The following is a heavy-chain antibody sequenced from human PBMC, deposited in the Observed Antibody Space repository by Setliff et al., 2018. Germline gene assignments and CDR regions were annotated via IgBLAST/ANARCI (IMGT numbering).Heavy chain of an antibody. CDR1: GYTFSNYD. V-gene: IGHV1-8*02. CDR3: ARGLRQDRSNSDVFDI. CDR2: MNXXXGNX. D-gene: IGHD4-4*01. J-gene: IGHJ3*02. Sequence: RASVKVSCKASGYTFSNYDINWVRQGTGQGLEWMGWMNXXXGNXGYAQKFQXRVTMTRNTSISTVYMELTSLRYEDMAVYYCARGLRQDRSNSDVFDIWGQGTVVTVSS.